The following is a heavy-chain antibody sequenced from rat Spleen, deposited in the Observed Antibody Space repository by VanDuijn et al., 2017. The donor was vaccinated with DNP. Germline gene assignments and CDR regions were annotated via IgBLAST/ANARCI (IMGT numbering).Heavy chain of an antibody. CDR1: GFTFSNYG. CDR3: VRDSRDYGSYADYFDY. V-gene: IGHV5S13*01. Sequence: EVQLVESGGGLVQPGRSLKLSCAASGFTFSNYGMAWVRQAPTKGLEWVASITSSGGSTYYPDSVKGRFTISRDNATNTLYLQMNSLRSEDTASYYCVRDSRDYGSYADYFDYWGQGVMVTVSS. J-gene: IGHJ2*01. D-gene: IGHD1-8*01. CDR2: ITSSGGST.